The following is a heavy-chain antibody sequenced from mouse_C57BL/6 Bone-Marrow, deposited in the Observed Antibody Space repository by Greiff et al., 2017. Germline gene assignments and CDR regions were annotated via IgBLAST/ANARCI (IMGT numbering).Heavy chain of an antibody. CDR1: GFNIKDDY. CDR2: IDPENGDT. Sequence: VQLQQSGAELVRPGASVKLSCTASGFNIKDDYMHWVKPRPEQGLEWIGWIDPENGDTEYASKFQGKATITVDPSSNTASLQLSSLTSEDTAVYYCTRIAYWGQGTLVTVSA. J-gene: IGHJ3*01. V-gene: IGHV14-4*01. CDR3: TRIAY.